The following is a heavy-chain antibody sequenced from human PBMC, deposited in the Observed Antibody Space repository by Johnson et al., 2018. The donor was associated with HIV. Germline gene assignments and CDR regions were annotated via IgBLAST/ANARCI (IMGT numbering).Heavy chain of an antibody. D-gene: IGHD1-7*01. Sequence: VQLVESGGGLIQPGGSLRLSCAASGFIVSTNYMSWVRQAPGKGLEWVSVIYSGGSTYYADSVQGRFTISRDNSKNTRYLQMNSLRAEDTAVYYCATSLTGTRPFDIWGQGTMVTVSS. J-gene: IGHJ3*02. CDR2: IYSGGST. CDR3: ATSLTGTRPFDI. V-gene: IGHV3-66*03. CDR1: GFIVSTNY.